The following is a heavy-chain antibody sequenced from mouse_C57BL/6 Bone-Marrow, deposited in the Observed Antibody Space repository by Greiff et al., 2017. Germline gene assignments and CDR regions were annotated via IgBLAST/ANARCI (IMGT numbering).Heavy chain of an antibody. CDR1: GYTFTSYW. CDR2: IDPSDSYT. V-gene: IGHV1-69*01. Sequence: QVQLQQPGAELVMPGASVKLSCKASGYTFTSYWMHWVKQRPGQGLEWIGEIDPSDSYTNYNQKFKGKATLTVDTSSSTAYMQLSSLTSEDSAVYYCARRGWYYSNSFAYWGQGTLVTVSA. J-gene: IGHJ3*01. D-gene: IGHD2-5*01. CDR3: ARRGWYYSNSFAY.